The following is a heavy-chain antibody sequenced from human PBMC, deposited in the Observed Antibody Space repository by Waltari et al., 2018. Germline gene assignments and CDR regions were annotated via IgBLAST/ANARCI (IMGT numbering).Heavy chain of an antibody. CDR3: ARGPTPWDAFDI. CDR1: GYTFTGYC. CDR2: INPNSGGT. Sequence: QVQLVQAGAEVKKPGASVQVSCKASGYTFTGYCMHWVRQAPGQGLEWMGWINPNSGGTNDAQKFQGRVTMTRDTSISTAYMELSRLRSDDTAVYYCARGPTPWDAFDIWGQGTMVTVSS. V-gene: IGHV1-2*02. J-gene: IGHJ3*02.